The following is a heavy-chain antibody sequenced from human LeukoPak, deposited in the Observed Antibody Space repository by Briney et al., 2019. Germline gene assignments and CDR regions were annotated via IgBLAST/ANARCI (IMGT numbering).Heavy chain of an antibody. V-gene: IGHV4-31*03. CDR3: ARFGRQSTWGSYRYTDDAFDI. Sequence: SETLSLTCTVSGGSISRGGYYWGWIRQHPGKGLEWIGYIYYSGSTYYNPSLKSRVTIAVGTSKNHFSLKLNSVTAADTAVYYCARFGRQSTWGSYRYTDDAFDIWGQGTMVTVSS. CDR2: IYYSGST. D-gene: IGHD3-16*02. J-gene: IGHJ3*02. CDR1: GGSISRGGYY.